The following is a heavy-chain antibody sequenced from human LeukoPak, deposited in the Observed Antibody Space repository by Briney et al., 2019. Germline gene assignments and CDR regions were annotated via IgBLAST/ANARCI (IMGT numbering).Heavy chain of an antibody. Sequence: SVKVSCKASGGTFSSYTISWVRQAPGQGLEWMGRIIPILDIANYAQKFQGRVTITADKSTSTAYMELSSLRSEDTAVYYCARDLPGWRLGCYTDVCGKGTTVTVSS. CDR1: GGTFSSYT. CDR3: ARDLPGWRLGCYTDV. CDR2: IIPILDIA. D-gene: IGHD7-27*01. J-gene: IGHJ6*03. V-gene: IGHV1-69*04.